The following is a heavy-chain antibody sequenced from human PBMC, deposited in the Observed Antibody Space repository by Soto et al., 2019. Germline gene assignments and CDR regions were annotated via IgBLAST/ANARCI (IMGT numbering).Heavy chain of an antibody. J-gene: IGHJ6*03. CDR3: AKGYGSGSSRYYYYYMDV. CDR2: ISGSGGST. D-gene: IGHD3-10*01. CDR1: GFTFSSYA. Sequence: PGGSLRLSCAASGFTFSSYAMSWVRQAPGKGLEWVSAISGSGGSTYYADSVKGRFTISRDNSKNTLYLQMNSLRAEDTAVYYCAKGYGSGSSRYYYYYMDVWGKGTTVTGSS. V-gene: IGHV3-23*01.